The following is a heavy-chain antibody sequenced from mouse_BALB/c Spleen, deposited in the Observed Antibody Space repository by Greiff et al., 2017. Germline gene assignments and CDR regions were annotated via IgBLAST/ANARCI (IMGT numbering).Heavy chain of an antibody. CDR3: ARSYFDY. Sequence: QVQLKESGAELARPGASVKLSCKASGYTFTSYWMQWVKQRPGQGLEWIGAIYPGDGDTRYTQKFKGKATLTADKSSSTAYMQLSSLASEDSAVYYCARSYFDYWGQGTTLTVSS. CDR1: GYTFTSYW. CDR2: IYPGDGDT. V-gene: IGHV1-87*01. J-gene: IGHJ2*01.